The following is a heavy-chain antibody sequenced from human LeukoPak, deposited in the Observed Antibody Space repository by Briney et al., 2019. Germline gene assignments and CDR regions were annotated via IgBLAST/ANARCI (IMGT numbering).Heavy chain of an antibody. V-gene: IGHV4-31*03. Sequence: PSETLSLTCTVSGGSISSGGYYWSWIRQHPGKGLEWIGYIYYSGSTYYNPSLKSRVTISVDTSKNQFSLKLSSVTAADTAVYCCARGAPGRAFDIWGQGTMVTVSS. CDR1: GGSISSGGYY. CDR2: IYYSGST. CDR3: ARGAPGRAFDI. J-gene: IGHJ3*02.